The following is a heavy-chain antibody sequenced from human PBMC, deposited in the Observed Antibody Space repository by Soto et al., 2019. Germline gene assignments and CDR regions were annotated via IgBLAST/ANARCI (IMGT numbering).Heavy chain of an antibody. CDR1: GGSISSSNW. Sequence: SETLSLTCAVSGGSISSSNWWSWVRQPPGKGLEWIGEIYHSGSTNYNPSLKSRVTISVDKSKNQFSLKLSSVTAADTAVYYCASKTYDSSGYYGYWGQGTLVTVSS. V-gene: IGHV4-4*02. D-gene: IGHD3-22*01. CDR3: ASKTYDSSGYYGY. CDR2: IYHSGST. J-gene: IGHJ4*02.